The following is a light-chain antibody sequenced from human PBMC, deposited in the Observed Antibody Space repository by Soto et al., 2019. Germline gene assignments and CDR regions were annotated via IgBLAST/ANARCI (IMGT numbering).Light chain of an antibody. CDR2: RAS. CDR1: QSVSSSY. V-gene: IGKV3-20*01. J-gene: IGKJ1*01. Sequence: EIVLTQSPGTLSLSPGERATLSCMASQSVSSSYLAWYQQKPGQAPRLLIYRASSRATGIPDRFSGSGSGTDFTLTISRLEPEDFAVYYCQQYGSSPPWTFGQGTKVDI. CDR3: QQYGSSPPWT.